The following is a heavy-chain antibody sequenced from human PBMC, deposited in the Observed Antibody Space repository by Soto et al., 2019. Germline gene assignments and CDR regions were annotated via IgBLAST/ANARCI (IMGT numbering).Heavy chain of an antibody. CDR3: AKDEDGDYAFDI. CDR1: GFTFSSYA. V-gene: IGHV3-43*02. Sequence: GGSLRLSCAASGFTFSSYAMSWVRQAPGKGLEWVSLISWDGGSTYYADSVKGRFTISRDNSKNSLYLQMNSLRTEDTALYYCAKDEDGDYAFDIWGQGTMVTVSS. J-gene: IGHJ3*02. CDR2: ISWDGGST. D-gene: IGHD4-17*01.